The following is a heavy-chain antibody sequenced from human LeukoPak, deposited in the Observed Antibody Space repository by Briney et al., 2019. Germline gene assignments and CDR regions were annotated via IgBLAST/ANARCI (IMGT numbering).Heavy chain of an antibody. V-gene: IGHV4-4*07. CDR1: GASMSSYY. CDR2: IYISGST. J-gene: IGHJ5*02. CDR3: ARGGYYGSGNDFRFDP. Sequence: SETLSLTCTVSGASMSSYYWTWIRQPAGKGLEYIGRIYISGSTNYNPSLRSRVSMSVDTSKNQFSLRLYSVTAADTAVYYCARGGYYGSGNDFRFDPWGQGTLVTVSS. D-gene: IGHD3-10*01.